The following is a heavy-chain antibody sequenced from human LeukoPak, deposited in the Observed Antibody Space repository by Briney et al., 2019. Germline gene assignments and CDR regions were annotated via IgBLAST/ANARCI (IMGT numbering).Heavy chain of an antibody. J-gene: IGHJ4*02. CDR2: ITSRSSPI. CDR1: GFTFSSYA. V-gene: IGHV3-48*02. Sequence: GGSLRLSCAVSGFTFSSYAMSWVRQAPGKGLEWISYITSRSSPIYYADSVKGRFTISRDNAKNSLYLQMNSLRDEDTAVYYCVRDPHALDYWGRGTLVTVSS. CDR3: VRDPHALDY.